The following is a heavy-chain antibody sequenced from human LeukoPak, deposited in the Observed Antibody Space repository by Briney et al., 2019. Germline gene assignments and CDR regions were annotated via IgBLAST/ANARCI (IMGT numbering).Heavy chain of an antibody. CDR1: GYSFTSHW. J-gene: IGHJ4*02. CDR2: IYPDDSDT. Sequence: LGESLKISCKGSGYSFTSHWIAWVRQMPGKGLEWMGIIYPDDSDTRYSPSFQGQVTITADKSISTAYLQWSSLKASDDAMYYCARQRRSSGWPNDYWGQGTLVTVSS. CDR3: ARQRRSSGWPNDY. V-gene: IGHV5-51*01. D-gene: IGHD6-19*01.